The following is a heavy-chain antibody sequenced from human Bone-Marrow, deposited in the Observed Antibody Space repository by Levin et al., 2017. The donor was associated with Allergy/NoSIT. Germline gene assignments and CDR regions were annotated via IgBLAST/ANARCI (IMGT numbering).Heavy chain of an antibody. J-gene: IGHJ4*02. V-gene: IGHV4-59*01. CDR3: ARGRGSGSNYPLDY. CDR2: TYYSGT. Sequence: ESLKISCTVSGGSMSSNFWSWIRQPPGRGLEWIGYTYYSGTNYNPSLKSRVTISLDLSKNQFSLKLSSVTAADTALYYCARGRGSGSNYPLDYWGQGTLVTVSS. D-gene: IGHD3-10*01. CDR1: GGSMSSNF.